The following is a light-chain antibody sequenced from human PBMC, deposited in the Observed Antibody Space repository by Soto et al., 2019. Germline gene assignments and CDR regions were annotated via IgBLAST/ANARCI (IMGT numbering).Light chain of an antibody. CDR1: QSVSSSH. CDR2: AAS. V-gene: IGKV3-20*01. Sequence: IVLTQSPGTLSLSPGERATLSCRASQSVSSSHLAWYQHKPGQAPRLLIYAASSRATGGPDRFSGGGSGTDFTLTISRLEPEDFAVYYCQQHGYSPITFGQGTRLAIK. CDR3: QQHGYSPIT. J-gene: IGKJ5*01.